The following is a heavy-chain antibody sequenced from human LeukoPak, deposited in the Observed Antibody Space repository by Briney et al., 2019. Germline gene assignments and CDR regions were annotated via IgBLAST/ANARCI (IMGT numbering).Heavy chain of an antibody. CDR2: INPDSGDT. CDR3: ARVRIGQQLDKYYYYAMDV. CDR1: EYTFSVYH. V-gene: IGHV1-2*02. Sequence: ASVKVSCKASEYTFSVYHIHWVRQAPGQGLEWMAWINPDSGDTNYAQKFQGRVTMTTDTSISTAYMEVSRLRSDDTAVYYCARVRIGQQLDKYYYYAMDVWGQGTTVTVSS. J-gene: IGHJ6*02. D-gene: IGHD6-13*01.